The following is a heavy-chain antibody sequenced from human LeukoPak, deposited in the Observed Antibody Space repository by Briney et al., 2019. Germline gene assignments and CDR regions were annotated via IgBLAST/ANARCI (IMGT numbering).Heavy chain of an antibody. CDR1: GFTFSSYA. CDR2: ISGSGGST. V-gene: IGHV3-23*01. CDR3: ARDRGVVVPAAIQADAFDI. D-gene: IGHD2-2*02. J-gene: IGHJ3*02. Sequence: GGSLRLSCAASGFTFSSYAMSWVRQAPGKGLEWVSAISGSGGSTYYADSVKGRFTISRDNSKNTLYLQMNSLRAEDTAVYYCARDRGVVVPAAIQADAFDIWGQGTMVTVSS.